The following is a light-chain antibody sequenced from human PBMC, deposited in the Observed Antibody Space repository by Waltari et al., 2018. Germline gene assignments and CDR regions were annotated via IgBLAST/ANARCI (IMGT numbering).Light chain of an antibody. CDR1: SSNIGRYY. J-gene: IGLJ3*02. CDR2: END. CDR3: GTWDNSLSAGV. Sequence: QSVLTQPPSVSAAPGQRVTISCSGSSSNIGRYYVSWYQQLPGTAPKLLIYENDKRPSGFPDRFSGSKSGTSATLGVTGLQTGDEADYYCGTWDNSLSAGVFGGGTKLTVL. V-gene: IGLV1-51*02.